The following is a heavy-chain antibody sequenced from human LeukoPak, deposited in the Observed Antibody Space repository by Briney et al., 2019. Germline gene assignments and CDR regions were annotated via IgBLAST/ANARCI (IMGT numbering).Heavy chain of an antibody. Sequence: SETLSLTCTVSGGSISSGSYYWSWIRQPAGKGLEWIGRIYTSGSTKYNPSLKSRVTISVDTSKNQFSLKLTSVTAADTAVYYCARTVAIAAAGFDYWGQGTLVTVSS. CDR2: IYTSGST. V-gene: IGHV4-61*02. CDR3: ARTVAIAAAGFDY. D-gene: IGHD6-13*01. J-gene: IGHJ4*02. CDR1: GGSISSGSYY.